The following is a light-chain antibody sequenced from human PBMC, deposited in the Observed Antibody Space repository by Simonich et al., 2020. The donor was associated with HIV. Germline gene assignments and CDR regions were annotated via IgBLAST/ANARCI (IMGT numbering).Light chain of an antibody. CDR2: GAS. Sequence: EIVMTQSPVTLSVSPGERATHSCRASQSISSNLASYQQKPGQAPRLLIYGASTRATGIPARFSASGSGTEFTLTITSLQSEDFAVYYCQQYKYWYTFGQGTKLEIK. J-gene: IGKJ2*01. V-gene: IGKV3-15*01. CDR1: QSISSN. CDR3: QQYKYWYT.